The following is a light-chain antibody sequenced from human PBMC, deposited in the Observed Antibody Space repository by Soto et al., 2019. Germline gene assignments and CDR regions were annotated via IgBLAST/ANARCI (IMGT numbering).Light chain of an antibody. V-gene: IGKV3D-15*01. J-gene: IGKJ5*01. Sequence: IVMTQSPATLSVSPGERATLSCRASQSVSSNLAWYQQKPGQAPRLLIYGASTRATGIPARFSGSGSGTEFTLSISSLQSEDFALYHCQQYGGSPITFGQGTRLEIK. CDR3: QQYGGSPIT. CDR1: QSVSSN. CDR2: GAS.